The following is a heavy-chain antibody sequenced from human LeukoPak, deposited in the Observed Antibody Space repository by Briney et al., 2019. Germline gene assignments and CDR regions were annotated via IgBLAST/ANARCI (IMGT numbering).Heavy chain of an antibody. CDR3: AREHTSGYSYGYVDY. J-gene: IGHJ4*02. Sequence: GESLKISCKGSGYSFTSYWIGWVRQMPGKGLEWMGIIYPGDSDTRYSPSFQGQVTISADKSISTAYLQWSSLKASDTAMYYCAREHTSGYSYGYVDYWGQGTLVTVSS. D-gene: IGHD5-18*01. CDR2: IYPGDSDT. CDR1: GYSFTSYW. V-gene: IGHV5-51*01.